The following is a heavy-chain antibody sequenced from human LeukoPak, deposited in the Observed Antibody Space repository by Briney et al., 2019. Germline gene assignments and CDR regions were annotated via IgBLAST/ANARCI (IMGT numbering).Heavy chain of an antibody. CDR1: GGSISSYY. V-gene: IGHV4-4*07. J-gene: IGHJ6*02. Sequence: PSETLSLTCAVSGGSISSYYWSWIRQPAGKGLEWIGRIYTSGSTNYNPSLKSRVTMSVDTSKNQFSLKLNSVTAADTAVYYCARDVPIAARRRDYYYGMDVWGQGTTVTVSS. D-gene: IGHD6-6*01. CDR2: IYTSGST. CDR3: ARDVPIAARRRDYYYGMDV.